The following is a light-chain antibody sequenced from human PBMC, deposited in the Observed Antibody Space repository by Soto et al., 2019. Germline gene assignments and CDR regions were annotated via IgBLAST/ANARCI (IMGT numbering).Light chain of an antibody. CDR2: GVT. CDR3: SLYSTSFFYV. J-gene: IGLJ1*01. CDR1: SADIGFYEY. V-gene: IGLV2-14*01. Sequence: QSALTQPASVSGSPGQSITISCTGTSADIGFYEYVSWYQQYPGKAPNLFIYGVTYRPSGISYRFSGSKSGSTASLTISGLRDEDDADYYCSLYSTSFFYVFGTGTKLTVL.